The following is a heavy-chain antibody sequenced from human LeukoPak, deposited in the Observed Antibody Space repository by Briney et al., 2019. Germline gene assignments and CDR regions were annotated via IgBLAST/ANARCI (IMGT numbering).Heavy chain of an antibody. V-gene: IGHV3-33*01. CDR3: AREPYRLWFRELFSGSGFGDYYYSMDV. CDR1: GFTFSSYG. Sequence: GGSLSLSCAASGFTFSSYGMLWVRQAPRKGLEWVAVIWYDGCNKYFADSVKGQFTISRDNSKNTLYLQMNSLRAEDTAVYYCAREPYRLWFRELFSGSGFGDYYYSMDVWGKGTTVTVSS. J-gene: IGHJ6*03. CDR2: IWYDGCNK. D-gene: IGHD3-10*01.